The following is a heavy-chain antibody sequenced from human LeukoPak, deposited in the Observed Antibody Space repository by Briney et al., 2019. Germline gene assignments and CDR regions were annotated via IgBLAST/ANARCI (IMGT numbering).Heavy chain of an antibody. CDR1: GFTFTSSA. CDR3: AAEGRPTVVTFRKGAVDL. CDR2: IVVGSGNT. V-gene: IGHV1-58*01. J-gene: IGHJ3*01. Sequence: TSVKVSCKASGFTFTSSAVQWVRQARGQGLEWIEWIVVGSGNTNYAQRFQERVTITRDMSTSTVYMELSSLRSEDTAVYYCAAEGRPTVVTFRKGAVDLWGQGTMVTVSS. D-gene: IGHD4-23*01.